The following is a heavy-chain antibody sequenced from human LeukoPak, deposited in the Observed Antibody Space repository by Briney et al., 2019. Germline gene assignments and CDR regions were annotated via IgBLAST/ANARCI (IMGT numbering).Heavy chain of an antibody. D-gene: IGHD5-24*01. Sequence: PSETLSLTCTVSGGSISSGGYYWSWIRQPPGKGLEWIGEINHSGSTNYNPSLKSRVTISVDTSKNQFSLKLSSVTAADTAVYYCARESGRWLQFYFDYWGQGTLVTVSS. CDR3: ARESGRWLQFYFDY. V-gene: IGHV4-39*07. CDR1: GGSISSGGYY. CDR2: INHSGST. J-gene: IGHJ4*02.